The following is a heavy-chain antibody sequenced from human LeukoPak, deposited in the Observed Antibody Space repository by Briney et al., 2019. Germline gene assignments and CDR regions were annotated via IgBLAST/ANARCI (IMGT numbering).Heavy chain of an antibody. D-gene: IGHD3-9*01. CDR1: GFTFSSYA. CDR3: ASGYDILGRQVDY. J-gene: IGHJ4*02. CDR2: ISYDGSNK. Sequence: GGSLRLSCAASGFTFSSYAMHWVRQAPGKGLEWVAVISYDGSNKYYADSVKGRFTISRDNSKNTLYLQMNSLRAEDTAVYYCASGYDILGRQVDYWGQGTLVTVSS. V-gene: IGHV3-30*01.